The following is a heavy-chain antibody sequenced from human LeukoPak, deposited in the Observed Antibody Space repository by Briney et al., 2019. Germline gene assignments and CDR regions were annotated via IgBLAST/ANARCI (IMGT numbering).Heavy chain of an antibody. Sequence: SETLSLTCTVSGGSISLYYWSWVRQPPGKGLEWLGYFYDTRSPKYNPSLERRVTISVDMSRNQFSLNLTSVTAADTAVYYCARGRGSLTYWGQGTLATVSS. CDR3: ARGRGSLTY. V-gene: IGHV4-59*01. CDR2: FYDTRSP. CDR1: GGSISLYY. D-gene: IGHD3-10*01. J-gene: IGHJ4*02.